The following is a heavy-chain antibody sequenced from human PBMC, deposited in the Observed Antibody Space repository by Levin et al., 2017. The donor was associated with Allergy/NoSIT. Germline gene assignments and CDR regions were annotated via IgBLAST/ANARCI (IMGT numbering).Heavy chain of an antibody. Sequence: QRGESLKISCAASGFTFSSYWMHWVRQIPGKGLVWVSRINSDGKSTIYADSVKGRFTISRDNAKNTLYLQMNSLRAEDTAVYYCARSPGPILVEVAAGFDYWGQGTLVTVSS. D-gene: IGHD2-15*01. CDR1: GFTFSSYW. V-gene: IGHV3-74*01. CDR2: INSDGKST. J-gene: IGHJ4*02. CDR3: ARSPGPILVEVAAGFDY.